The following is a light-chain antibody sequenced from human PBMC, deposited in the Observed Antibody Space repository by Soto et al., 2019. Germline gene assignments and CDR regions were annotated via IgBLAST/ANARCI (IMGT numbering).Light chain of an antibody. Sequence: EIVMTQSPASLSVSPGERAALSCRASQSVGRNLAWYQQKPGQAPRLLIYDASTRATGIPARCSGGGSGTEFTLSISSLQSEDFAVYYCQQYNNWPPITFGQGTRLEIK. V-gene: IGKV3-15*01. J-gene: IGKJ5*01. CDR1: QSVGRN. CDR2: DAS. CDR3: QQYNNWPPIT.